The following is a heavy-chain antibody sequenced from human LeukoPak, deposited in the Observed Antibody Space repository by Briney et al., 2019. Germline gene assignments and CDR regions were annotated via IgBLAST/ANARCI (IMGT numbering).Heavy chain of an antibody. CDR1: GFTFSNAW. CDR2: ISGSSSYI. D-gene: IGHD6-6*01. Sequence: GGSLRLSCAASGFTFSNAWMNWVRQAPGKGLEWVSSISGSSSYIYYADSMKGRFTISRDNAKNSLYLQMNSLRAEDTAVYYCARGSSNVAARNNWFDPWGQGTLVTVSS. V-gene: IGHV3-21*01. CDR3: ARGSSNVAARNNWFDP. J-gene: IGHJ5*02.